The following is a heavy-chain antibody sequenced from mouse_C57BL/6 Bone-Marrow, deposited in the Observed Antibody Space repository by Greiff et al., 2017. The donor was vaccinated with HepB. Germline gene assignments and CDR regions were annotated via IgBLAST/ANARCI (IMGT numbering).Heavy chain of an antibody. CDR3: ARRGIYYDSYYYAMDS. V-gene: IGHV1-64*01. Sequence: QVHVKQSGAELVKPGASVKLSCKASGYTFTSYWMHWVKQRPGQGLEWIGMIHPNSGSTNYNEKFKSKATLTVDKSSSTAYMQLSSLTSEDSAVYYCARRGIYYDSYYYAMDSWGQGTSVTVSS. D-gene: IGHD2-4*01. J-gene: IGHJ4*01. CDR1: GYTFTSYW. CDR2: IHPNSGST.